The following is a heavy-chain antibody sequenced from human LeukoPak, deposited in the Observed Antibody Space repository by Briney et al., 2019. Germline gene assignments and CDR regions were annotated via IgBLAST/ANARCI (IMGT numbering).Heavy chain of an antibody. D-gene: IGHD3-22*01. V-gene: IGHV4-34*01. Sequence: SETLSLTCAVYGGSFSGYYWSWIRQPPGKGLEWIGEINHSGSTNYNPSLKSRVTISVDTSKNQFSLKLSSVTAADTAVYYCAREPRYYYDSSGFGYWGQGTLVAVSS. CDR3: AREPRYYYDSSGFGY. J-gene: IGHJ4*02. CDR2: INHSGST. CDR1: GGSFSGYY.